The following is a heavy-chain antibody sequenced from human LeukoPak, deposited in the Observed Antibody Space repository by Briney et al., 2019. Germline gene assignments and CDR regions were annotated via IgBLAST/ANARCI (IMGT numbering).Heavy chain of an antibody. Sequence: GGSLRRSCAASGFTVSSNYMSWVRQAPGKGLEWGSVIYSGGSTYYADSVKGRFTISRHNSKNTLYLQMNSLRAEDTAVYDCTREHDSSGYLIWGQGTTVTVSS. CDR3: TREHDSSGYLI. V-gene: IGHV3-53*04. D-gene: IGHD3-22*01. CDR2: IYSGGST. CDR1: GFTVSSNY. J-gene: IGHJ6*02.